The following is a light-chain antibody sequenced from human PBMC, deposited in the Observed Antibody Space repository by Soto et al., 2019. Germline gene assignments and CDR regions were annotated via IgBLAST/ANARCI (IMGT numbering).Light chain of an antibody. CDR2: EVS. V-gene: IGLV2-23*02. CDR1: SNDVESYNL. Sequence: QSALTQPASVSGSPGQSITISCTGTSNDVESYNLVSWYQQHPGKASILMIYEVSKRPSGVSIRFSGSKSGNTASLTISGLQAEDEADYYCCSYAGSSTFYVFGTGTKVTVL. CDR3: CSYAGSSTFYV. J-gene: IGLJ1*01.